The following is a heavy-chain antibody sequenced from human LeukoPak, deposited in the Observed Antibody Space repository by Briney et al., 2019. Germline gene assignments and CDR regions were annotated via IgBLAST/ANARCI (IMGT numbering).Heavy chain of an antibody. Sequence: SETLSLTCAVSGGSISSYYWTWIRQPPGKGLEWIEYMDYSGSPNYNPSLKSRVTISVDTSKNQFSLKLSSVTAADTAVYYCARPQYSTGGGAFDIWGQGTMVTVSS. CDR3: ARPQYSTGGGAFDI. J-gene: IGHJ3*02. CDR1: GGSISSYY. D-gene: IGHD6-19*01. V-gene: IGHV4-59*08. CDR2: MDYSGSP.